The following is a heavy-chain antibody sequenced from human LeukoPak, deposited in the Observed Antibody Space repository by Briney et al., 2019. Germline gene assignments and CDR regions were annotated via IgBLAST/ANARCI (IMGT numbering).Heavy chain of an antibody. CDR1: GGSISSYY. J-gene: IGHJ6*03. V-gene: IGHV4-4*09. CDR2: IYTSGST. CDR3: ARRRYYYYMDV. D-gene: IGHD4-17*01. Sequence: PSETLSLTCTVSGGSISSYYWSWIRQPPGKGLEWIGYIYTSGSTNYNPSLKSRVTISADTSKNQFSLKLSSVTAADTAVYYCARRRYYYYMDVWGKGTTVIVSS.